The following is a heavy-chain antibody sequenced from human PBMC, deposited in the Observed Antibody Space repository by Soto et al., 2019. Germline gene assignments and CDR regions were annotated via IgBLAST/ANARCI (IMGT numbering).Heavy chain of an antibody. Sequence: GSLRLSCAASGFTFSSYGMHWVRQAPGKGLEWVAVISYDGSNKYYADSVKGRFTIYRDNSKNTLYLQMNSLRAEDTAVYYCAKDPQPIAVAGPVDYWGQGTMVTVSS. J-gene: IGHJ4*02. CDR2: ISYDGSNK. D-gene: IGHD6-19*01. CDR1: GFTFSSYG. CDR3: AKDPQPIAVAGPVDY. V-gene: IGHV3-30*18.